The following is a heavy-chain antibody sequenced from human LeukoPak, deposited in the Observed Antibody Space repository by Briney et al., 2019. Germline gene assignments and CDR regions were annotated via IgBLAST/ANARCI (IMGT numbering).Heavy chain of an antibody. D-gene: IGHD2-2*01. CDR2: IYYSRST. CDR1: GGSISSSSYY. J-gene: IGHJ3*02. Sequence: PSETPSLTCTVSGGSISSSSYYWGWIRQPPGKGLEWIGSIYYSRSTYYNPSLKSRVTISVDTSKNQFSLKLSSVAAADTAVYYCARPLPAAVPVLAFDIWGLGTMVTVSS. V-gene: IGHV4-39*01. CDR3: ARPLPAAVPVLAFDI.